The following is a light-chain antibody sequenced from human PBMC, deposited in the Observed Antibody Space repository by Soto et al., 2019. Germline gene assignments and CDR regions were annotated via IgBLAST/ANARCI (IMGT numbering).Light chain of an antibody. CDR1: QNILSN. Sequence: EIVMTQSPATLSVSPGARATLSCRASQNILSNLAWYQQKPGQAPRLLIYDASNRATGIPARFSGSGSGTDFTLTISSLEPEDFAVYYCQQRSNFGQGTRLEIK. CDR2: DAS. CDR3: QQRSN. J-gene: IGKJ5*01. V-gene: IGKV3-11*01.